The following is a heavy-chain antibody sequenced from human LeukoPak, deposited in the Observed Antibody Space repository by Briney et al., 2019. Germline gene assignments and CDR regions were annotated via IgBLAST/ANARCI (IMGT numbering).Heavy chain of an antibody. Sequence: GASVKVSCKVSGGTFSDYAVTWVRQAPGQGLEWMGRIIPMFGTTIYAQKFQGRVTMTEDTSTDTAYMELSSLRSEDTAVYYCGTAFTYDSIDYWGQGTLVTVSS. D-gene: IGHD3-22*01. CDR2: IIPMFGTT. J-gene: IGHJ4*02. CDR1: GGTFSDYA. CDR3: GTAFTYDSIDY. V-gene: IGHV1-69*06.